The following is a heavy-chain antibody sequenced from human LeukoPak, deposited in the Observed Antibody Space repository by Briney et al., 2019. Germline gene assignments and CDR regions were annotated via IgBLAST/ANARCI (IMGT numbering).Heavy chain of an antibody. Sequence: GGSLRLSCAASGFTFSSYAMSWVRQAPGKGLQWVSGISGSGDSTHYADSVKGRFTISRDNSNNTLFLQMNSLRAEDTAVYYCVKSTDYYDTSGLDYWGQGTLVTVSS. CDR3: VKSTDYYDTSGLDY. CDR1: GFTFSSYA. V-gene: IGHV3-23*01. D-gene: IGHD3-22*01. J-gene: IGHJ4*02. CDR2: ISGSGDST.